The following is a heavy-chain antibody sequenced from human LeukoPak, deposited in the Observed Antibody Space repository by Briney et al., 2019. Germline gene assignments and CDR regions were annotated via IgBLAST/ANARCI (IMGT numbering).Heavy chain of an antibody. D-gene: IGHD5-18*01. CDR2: IIPIFGTA. V-gene: IGHV1-69*13. CDR3: ARDSGGYSYGPGYFDY. J-gene: IGHJ4*02. Sequence: SVKVSCEASGGTFSSYAISWVRQAPGQGLEWMGGIIPIFGTANYAQKFQGRVTITADESTSTAYMELSSLRSEDTAVYYCARDSGGYSYGPGYFDYWGQGTLVTVSS. CDR1: GGTFSSYA.